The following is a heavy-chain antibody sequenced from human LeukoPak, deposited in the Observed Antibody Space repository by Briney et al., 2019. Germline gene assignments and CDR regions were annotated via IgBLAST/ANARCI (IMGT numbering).Heavy chain of an antibody. J-gene: IGHJ3*02. D-gene: IGHD3-10*01. CDR2: IYTSGST. V-gene: IGHV4-4*07. CDR1: GGSISSYY. CDR3: AREPKRITMARGGFSYAFDI. Sequence: SETLSLTCTVSGGSISSYYWSWIRQPAGKGLEWIGRIYTSGSTNYNPSLKSRVTMSVDTSKNQFSLKLSSVTAADTAVYYCAREPKRITMARGGFSYAFDIWGQGTMVTVSS.